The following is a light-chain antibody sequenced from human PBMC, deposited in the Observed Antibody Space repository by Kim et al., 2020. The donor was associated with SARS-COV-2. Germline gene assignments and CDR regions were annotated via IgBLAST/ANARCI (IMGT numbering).Light chain of an antibody. V-gene: IGKV1-5*03. CDR2: KAS. CDR3: QQYHSYWT. J-gene: IGKJ1*01. CDR1: QSISTW. Sequence: DIQMTQSPSTLSASVGDRVTITCRASQSISTWLAWYQQKPGKAPKILIYKASSLESGVPSRFSGSGSGTEFTLTISSLQPDDFATYDCQQYHSYWTFGQGTKVDSK.